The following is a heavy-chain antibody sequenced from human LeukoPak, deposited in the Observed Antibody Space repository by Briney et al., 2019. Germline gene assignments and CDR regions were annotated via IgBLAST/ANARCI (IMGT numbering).Heavy chain of an antibody. J-gene: IGHJ4*02. CDR1: GFTFTTYC. D-gene: IGHD3-22*01. V-gene: IGHV3-53*01. CDR2: IYSGGST. Sequence: GGSLRLSCAASGFTFTTYCMSWVRQAPGKGLEWVSVIYSGGSTYYADSVKGRFTISRDNSKNTLYLQMNSLRAEDTAVYYCARIAPYYYDSSGYYYRGPFDYWGQGTLVTVSS. CDR3: ARIAPYYYDSSGYYYRGPFDY.